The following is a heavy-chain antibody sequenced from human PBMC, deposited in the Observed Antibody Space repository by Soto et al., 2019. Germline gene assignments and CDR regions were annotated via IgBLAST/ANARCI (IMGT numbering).Heavy chain of an antibody. D-gene: IGHD3-10*01. CDR1: GFTFSSYA. CDR2: ISYDGSNK. V-gene: IGHV3-30-3*01. CDR3: VLWFGEFDY. J-gene: IGHJ4*02. Sequence: GGSLRLSCAASGFTFSSYAMHWVRQAPGKGLEWVAVISYDGSNKYYADSVKGRFTISRDNSKNTLYLQMNSLRAGDTAVYYCVLWFGEFDYWGQETLVTVSS.